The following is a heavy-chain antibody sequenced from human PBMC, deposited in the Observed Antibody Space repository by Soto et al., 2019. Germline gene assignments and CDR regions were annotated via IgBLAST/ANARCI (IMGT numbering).Heavy chain of an antibody. CDR2: MNPNSGNT. CDR3: ARGSGKLHSDH. CDR1: GGTFSSYA. J-gene: IGHJ4*02. Sequence: ASVKVSCKASGGTFSSYAISCVRQAPGQGLEWMGWMNPNSGNTGYAQKFQGRVTMTRNTSISTAYMELSSLRSEDTAVYYCARGSGKLHSDHWGQGTLVTVSS. D-gene: IGHD6-25*01. V-gene: IGHV1-8*02.